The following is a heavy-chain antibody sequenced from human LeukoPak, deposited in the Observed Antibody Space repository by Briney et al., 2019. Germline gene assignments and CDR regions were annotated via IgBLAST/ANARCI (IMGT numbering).Heavy chain of an antibody. D-gene: IGHD3-3*01. CDR1: GYTFTSYG. V-gene: IGHV1-18*01. Sequence: GASVKVSCKASGYTFTSYGINWVRQAPGQGLEWMGWISAYNGNTNYAQKLQGRVTMTTDTSTSTAYMELRSLRSDDTAVYYCARGPYYDSWSGAGYWGQGTLVTVSS. CDR2: ISAYNGNT. J-gene: IGHJ4*02. CDR3: ARGPYYDSWSGAGY.